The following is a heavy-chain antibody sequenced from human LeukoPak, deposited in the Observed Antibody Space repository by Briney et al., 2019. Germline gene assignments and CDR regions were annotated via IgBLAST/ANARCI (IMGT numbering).Heavy chain of an antibody. CDR2: IYYSGST. V-gene: IGHV4-39*02. CDR3: AREEAGGRAGY. J-gene: IGHJ4*02. CDR1: GVSISSSSYY. Sequence: SETLSLTCTVSGVSISSSSYYWGWIRQPPGKGLEWIGSIYYSGSTYYNPSLKSRVTISVDTSKNQFSLKLSSVTAADTAVYYCAREEAGGRAGYWGQGTLVTVSS. D-gene: IGHD3-16*01.